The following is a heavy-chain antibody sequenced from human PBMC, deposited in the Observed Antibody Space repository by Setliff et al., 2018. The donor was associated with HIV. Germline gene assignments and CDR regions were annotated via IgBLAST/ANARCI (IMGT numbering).Heavy chain of an antibody. V-gene: IGHV3-74*01. D-gene: IGHD6-6*01. J-gene: IGHJ4*02. CDR2: INSDGSST. CDR1: GFTFTNAW. Sequence: GGSLRLSCAASGFTFTNAWMHWVRQAPGKGLVWVSRINSDGSSTSYADSVKGRFTISRDNAKNTLFLQMNSLRAEDTAVYYCARLPQDVRSSIDFWGQGTLVTVSS. CDR3: ARLPQDVRSSIDF.